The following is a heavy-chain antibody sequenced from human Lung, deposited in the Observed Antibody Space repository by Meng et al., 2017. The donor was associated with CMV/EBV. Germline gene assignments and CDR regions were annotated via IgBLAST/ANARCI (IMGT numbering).Heavy chain of an antibody. D-gene: IGHD6-19*01. V-gene: IGHV2-5*01. J-gene: IGHJ4*02. CDR2: IYWNDDK. Sequence: GPXLVXPTQTLTLTCTFSGFSLSTSGVGVGWIRQPPGKALEWLALIYWNDDKRYSPSLKSRLTITKDTSKNQVVLTMTNMDPVDTATYYCAHRPVSGAGKEEYYFDYWGQGTLVTVSS. CDR1: GFSLSTSGVG. CDR3: AHRPVSGAGKEEYYFDY.